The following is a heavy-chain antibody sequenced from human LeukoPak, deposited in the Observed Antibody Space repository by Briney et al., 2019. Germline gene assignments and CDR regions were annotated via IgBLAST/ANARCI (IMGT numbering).Heavy chain of an antibody. J-gene: IGHJ5*02. V-gene: IGHV3-48*02. CDR1: GFTFSSYS. CDR3: ARGTSPFDP. CDR2: VTSSSSTI. Sequence: GGSLRLSCVASGFTFSSYSMNWVRQAPGKGPEWISYVTSSSSTIYYADSVKGRFTIPRDKAKNSLYLQMNSLRDEDTAVYYCARGTSPFDPWGRGTLVTVSS.